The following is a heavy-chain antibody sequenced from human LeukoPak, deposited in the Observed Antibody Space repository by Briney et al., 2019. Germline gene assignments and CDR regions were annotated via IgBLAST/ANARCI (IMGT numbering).Heavy chain of an antibody. V-gene: IGHV3-48*02. J-gene: IGHJ4*02. CDR3: ARGPPEAYCGGDCYWYLDY. Sequence: PGGSLRLSCAASGFTFSNYGMHWVRQAPGKGLEWVSYISSDSSTIYYADSVKGRFTISRDNAKNSLYLQMNSLSDEDTAVFYCARGPPEAYCGGDCYWYLDYWGQGTLVTVSS. CDR2: ISSDSSTI. CDR1: GFTFSNYG. D-gene: IGHD2-21*02.